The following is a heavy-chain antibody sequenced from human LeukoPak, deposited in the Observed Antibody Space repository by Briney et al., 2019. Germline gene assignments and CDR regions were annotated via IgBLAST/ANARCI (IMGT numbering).Heavy chain of an antibody. CDR2: ISGSGTSI. D-gene: IGHD6-6*01. J-gene: IGHJ4*02. CDR3: ARKNTTSSEDY. V-gene: IGHV3-48*01. CDR1: GFSFGSYS. Sequence: GGSLRLSCAASGFSFGSYSMNWVRQAPGKGLEWVSFISGSGTSIDYVDSVKGRFTVSRDNGKNSLFLHMNSLRAEDTAVYYCARKNTTSSEDYWGQGTLVTVSS.